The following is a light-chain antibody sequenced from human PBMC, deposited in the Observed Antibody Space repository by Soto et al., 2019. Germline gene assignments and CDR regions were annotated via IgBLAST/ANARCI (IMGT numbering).Light chain of an antibody. J-gene: IGKJ5*01. V-gene: IGKV3-20*01. CDR1: QSISTNY. CDR3: QQYGRT. Sequence: EVVLTQSPGTLSLSPGERVTLSCRASQSISTNYVAWYQQKPGQAPKLLIYAVSTRLTAIPDRFSGSVSGTDFPLTSSRLEPEDFALYYCQQYGRTFGQGTRLHIK. CDR2: AVS.